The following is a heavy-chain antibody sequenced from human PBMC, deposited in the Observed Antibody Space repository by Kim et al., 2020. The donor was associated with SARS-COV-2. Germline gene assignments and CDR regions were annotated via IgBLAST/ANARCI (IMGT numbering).Heavy chain of an antibody. CDR2: ISGSGGST. Sequence: GGSLRLSCAASGFTFSSYAMSWVRQAPGKGLEWVSAISGSGGSTYYADSVKGRFTISRDNSKNTLYLQMNSLRAEDTAVYYCAKPYCSSTSCVDYYYYYGMDVWGQGTTVTVSS. J-gene: IGHJ6*02. CDR3: AKPYCSSTSCVDYYYYYGMDV. V-gene: IGHV3-23*01. D-gene: IGHD2-2*01. CDR1: GFTFSSYA.